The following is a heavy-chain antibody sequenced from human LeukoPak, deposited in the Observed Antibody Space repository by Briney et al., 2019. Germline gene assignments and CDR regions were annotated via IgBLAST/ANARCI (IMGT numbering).Heavy chain of an antibody. D-gene: IGHD3-10*01. CDR1: GGSISSSSYY. J-gene: IGHJ5*02. CDR2: IYYSGST. CDR3: AGGPRFGELLWHWFDP. Sequence: SETLSLTCTVSGGSISSSSYYWGWIRQPPGKGLEWIGSIYYSGSTYYNPSLKSRITISEDTSKNQFSLKLRSVTAADTAVYYCAGGPRFGELLWHWFDPWGQGTLVTVSS. V-gene: IGHV4-39*07.